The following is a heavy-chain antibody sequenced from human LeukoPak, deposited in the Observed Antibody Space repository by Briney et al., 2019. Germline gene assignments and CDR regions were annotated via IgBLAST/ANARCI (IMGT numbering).Heavy chain of an antibody. Sequence: GGSLRLSCAASGFTFSSYAMSWVRQAPGKGLEWVSAISGSGGSTYYADSVKGRFTISRDNSKNTLYLQMNSLRAEDTAVYYCAKALSLAAAGPRHYYYGMDVWGQGTTVTVSS. V-gene: IGHV3-23*01. D-gene: IGHD6-13*01. CDR3: AKALSLAAAGPRHYYYGMDV. CDR2: ISGSGGST. CDR1: GFTFSSYA. J-gene: IGHJ6*02.